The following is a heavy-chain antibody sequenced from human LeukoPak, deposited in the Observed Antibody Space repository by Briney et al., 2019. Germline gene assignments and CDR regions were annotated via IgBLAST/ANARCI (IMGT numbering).Heavy chain of an antibody. CDR2: INPSGGST. J-gene: IGHJ5*02. CDR1: XXTFXSXY. V-gene: IGHV1-46*01. D-gene: IGHD3-3*01. CDR3: ARDLTGTYYDFWSGYLGRFDP. Sequence: SVXXXXKASXXTFXSXYMHWVRQAPGQGLEWMGXINPSGGSTSYAQKFQGRVTMTRDTSTSTVYMELSSLRSEDTAVYYCARDLTGTYYDFWSGYLGRFDPWGQGTLVTVSS.